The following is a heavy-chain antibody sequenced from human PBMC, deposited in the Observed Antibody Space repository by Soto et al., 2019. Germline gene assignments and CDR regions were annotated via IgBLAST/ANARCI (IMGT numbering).Heavy chain of an antibody. CDR3: AKDRRAGGNSAFYFDF. Sequence: GGSLRPSCAASGFKFSNYAMSWVRQAPGKGLEWVSLISATGGGTYYADSVKGRFTISRDNSHNTLYLQVHSLTAEGTAVYYCAKDRRAGGNSAFYFDFWGQGAQVTVSS. J-gene: IGHJ4*02. V-gene: IGHV3-23*01. D-gene: IGHD3-16*01. CDR2: ISATGGGT. CDR1: GFKFSNYA.